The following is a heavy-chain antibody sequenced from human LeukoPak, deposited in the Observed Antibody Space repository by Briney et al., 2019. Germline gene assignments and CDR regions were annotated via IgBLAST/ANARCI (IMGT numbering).Heavy chain of an antibody. CDR2: IYYSGST. V-gene: IGHV4-59*12. CDR3: ARGANYDILPPLENGGPPLYDY. CDR1: GGSISSYY. D-gene: IGHD3-9*01. Sequence: SETLTLTCTVSGGSISSYYWSWIRQPPGKGLEWIGYIYYSGSTYYNPSLKSRVTISVDRSKNQFSLKLSSVTAADTAVYYCARGANYDILPPLENGGPPLYDYWGQGTLVTVSS. J-gene: IGHJ4*02.